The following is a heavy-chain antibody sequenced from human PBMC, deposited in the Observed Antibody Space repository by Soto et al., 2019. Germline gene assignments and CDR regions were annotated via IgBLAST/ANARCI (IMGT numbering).Heavy chain of an antibody. CDR3: ARAKIAAAGPYDY. J-gene: IGHJ4*02. Sequence: GGSLRLSCAASGFTFSDHYMDWVRQAPGKGLEWVGRTRNKANSYTTEYAASVKGRFTISRDDSKNSLYLQMNSLKTEDTAVYYCARAKIAAAGPYDYWGQGTLVTVSS. V-gene: IGHV3-72*01. CDR2: TRNKANSYTT. D-gene: IGHD6-13*01. CDR1: GFTFSDHY.